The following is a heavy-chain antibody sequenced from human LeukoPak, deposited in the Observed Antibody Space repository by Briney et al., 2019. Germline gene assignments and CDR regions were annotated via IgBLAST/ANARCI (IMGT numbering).Heavy chain of an antibody. Sequence: SETLSLTCTVSGGSISSYYWSWIRQPPGKGLEWIGYIYYSGSTNYNPSLKSRVTISVDTSKNQFSLTLSSVTAADTAVYYCARGGPGEAPGYWGQGTLVTVSS. D-gene: IGHD3-10*01. CDR1: GGSISSYY. V-gene: IGHV4-59*01. J-gene: IGHJ4*02. CDR3: ARGGPGEAPGY. CDR2: IYYSGST.